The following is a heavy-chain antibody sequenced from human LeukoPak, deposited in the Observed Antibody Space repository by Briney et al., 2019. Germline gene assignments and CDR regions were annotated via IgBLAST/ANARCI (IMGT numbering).Heavy chain of an antibody. CDR2: IRGDNGNT. D-gene: IGHD3-9*01. CDR3: ARVDLLTGYYFFDY. V-gene: IGHV1-18*01. Sequence: AASVKVSCKASGYTFSNYGISWVRQAPGQGLEWVGWIRGDNGNTNYAQKLQGRVTMTTDTSTSTAYMELRSLGSDETAVYYCARVDLLTGYYFFDYWGQRTLVTVSS. CDR1: GYTFSNYG. J-gene: IGHJ4*02.